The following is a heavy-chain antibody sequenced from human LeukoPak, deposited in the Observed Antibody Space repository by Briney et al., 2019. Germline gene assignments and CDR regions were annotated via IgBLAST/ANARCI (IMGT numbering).Heavy chain of an antibody. Sequence: GGSLRLSCAASGFSFSTYTMNWVRQAPGKGLEWVSAINGLGDSTFYADSVKGQFTISRDNSKSTVYLQMNSLRADDTAVYYCAKERQTGDYFTSDFWGQGTPVTVSS. V-gene: IGHV3-23*01. J-gene: IGHJ4*02. CDR1: GFSFSTYT. CDR2: INGLGDST. D-gene: IGHD4-17*01. CDR3: AKERQTGDYFTSDF.